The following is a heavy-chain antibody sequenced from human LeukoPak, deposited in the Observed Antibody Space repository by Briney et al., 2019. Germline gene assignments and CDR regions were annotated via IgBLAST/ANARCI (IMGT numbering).Heavy chain of an antibody. CDR1: GFTFISYW. V-gene: IGHV3-74*01. CDR3: ARQLSVVNTAFDY. D-gene: IGHD2-21*01. Sequence: PGGSLRLSCAASGFTFISYWMNWVRQGPGKWLVWVSRISTDGSSRSYADSVKGRFTISRDNAKTTLYLQVNSLRAADTAVYYCARQLSVVNTAFDYWGQGTLVTVSS. J-gene: IGHJ4*02. CDR2: ISTDGSSR.